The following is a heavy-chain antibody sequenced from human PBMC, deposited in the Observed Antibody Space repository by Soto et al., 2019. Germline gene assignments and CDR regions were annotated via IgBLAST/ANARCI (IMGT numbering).Heavy chain of an antibody. Sequence: SVKVSCKASGGTFSSYAISWVRQAPGQGLEWMGGIIPIFGTANYAQKFQGRVTITADESTSTAYMELSSLRSEDPAVYYCASRSGYAPYCFDPWGQGTLVAVSS. V-gene: IGHV1-69*13. CDR2: IIPIFGTA. CDR3: ASRSGYAPYCFDP. CDR1: GGTFSSYA. D-gene: IGHD5-12*01. J-gene: IGHJ5*02.